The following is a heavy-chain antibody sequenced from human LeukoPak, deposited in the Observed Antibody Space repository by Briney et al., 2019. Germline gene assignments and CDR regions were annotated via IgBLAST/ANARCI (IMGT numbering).Heavy chain of an antibody. CDR2: IHNNGDI. J-gene: IGHJ4*02. V-gene: IGHV4-59*01. D-gene: IGHD3-22*01. CDR3: GRWGYFDSGNYFVVDY. CDR1: GDSIRSYY. Sequence: SETLSLTCILSGDSIRSYYWNWIRQAPGKALEWIGHIHNNGDIAYNFSLKSRVTISMDTSKNQFSLKLSSVTAADTAVYYCGRWGYFDSGNYFVVDYWGQGTVVTVSS.